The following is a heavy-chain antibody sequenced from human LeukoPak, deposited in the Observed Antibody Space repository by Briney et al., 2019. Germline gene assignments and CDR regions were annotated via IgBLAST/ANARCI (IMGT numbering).Heavy chain of an antibody. Sequence: ECIVYIYYSGSTYYNPSLKSRVTISADTSTNQFSLNLSSVTAADTAVYYCARVSFHSGGPGPWGQGTLVTVSS. D-gene: IGHD2-15*01. J-gene: IGHJ5*02. CDR3: ARVSFHSGGPGP. CDR2: IYYSGST. V-gene: IGHV4-31*02.